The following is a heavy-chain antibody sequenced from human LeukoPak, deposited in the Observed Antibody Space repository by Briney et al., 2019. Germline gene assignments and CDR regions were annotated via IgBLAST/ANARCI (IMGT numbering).Heavy chain of an antibody. D-gene: IGHD2-15*01. CDR3: ARGSHNVLS. CDR1: GGSITSNY. Sequence: PSDTLSLTCTVSGGSITSNYWSWIRQPPGKGLEWIGFMFYIGSSNYNPSLKSRVTISVETSKNQISLKLSSVTAADTAVYYCARGSHNVLSWGQGTLVTVSS. V-gene: IGHV4-59*07. J-gene: IGHJ4*02. CDR2: MFYIGSS.